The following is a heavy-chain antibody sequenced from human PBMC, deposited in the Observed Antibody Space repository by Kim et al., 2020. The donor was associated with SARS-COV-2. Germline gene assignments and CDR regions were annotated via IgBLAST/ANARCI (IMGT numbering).Heavy chain of an antibody. Sequence: GGSLRLSCAASGFTFSSYGMHWVRQAPGKGLEWVAVISYDGSNKYYADSVKGRFTISRDNSKNTLYLQMNSLRAEDTAVYYCAKDWAEIQLWASGSYYY. V-gene: IGHV3-30*18. CDR3: AKDWAEIQLWASGSYYY. D-gene: IGHD5-18*01. CDR2: ISYDGSNK. CDR1: GFTFSSYG. J-gene: IGHJ6*01.